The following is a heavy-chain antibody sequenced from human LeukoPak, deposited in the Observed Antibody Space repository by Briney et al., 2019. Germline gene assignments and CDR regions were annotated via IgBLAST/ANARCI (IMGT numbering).Heavy chain of an antibody. CDR2: ISGSGGST. CDR3: AKDDDYVWGSYRYTYYFDY. CDR1: GFTFSSYG. V-gene: IGHV3-23*01. D-gene: IGHD3-16*02. Sequence: GGSLRLSCAASGFTFSSYGMSWVRQAPGKGLEWVSAISGSGGSTYYADSVKGRFTISRDNSKNTLYLQMNSLRAEDTAVYYCAKDDDYVWGSYRYTYYFDYWGQGTLVTVSS. J-gene: IGHJ4*02.